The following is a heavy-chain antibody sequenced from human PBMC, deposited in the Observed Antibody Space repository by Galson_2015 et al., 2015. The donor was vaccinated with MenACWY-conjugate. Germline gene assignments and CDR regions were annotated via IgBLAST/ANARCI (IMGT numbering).Heavy chain of an antibody. D-gene: IGHD5-12*01. V-gene: IGHV2-70*11. Sequence: PALVKPTQPLTLPCTFSGFSLSTPEMCVSWIRQSPGKALEWLARIDWDDNRYYSTSLKTRLTISKDTSKNQVVLSMTNMDPVDTATYYCARTRRYTSYYFYYYIDVWGKGTTVAVSS. CDR1: GFSLSTPEMC. CDR3: ARTRRYTSYYFYYYIDV. J-gene: IGHJ6*03. CDR2: IDWDDNR.